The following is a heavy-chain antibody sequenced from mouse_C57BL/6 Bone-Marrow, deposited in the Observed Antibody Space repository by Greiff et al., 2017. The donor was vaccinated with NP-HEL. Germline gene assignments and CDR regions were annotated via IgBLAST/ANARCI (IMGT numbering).Heavy chain of an antibody. V-gene: IGHV14-4*01. CDR3: NTWRVYYDMDY. J-gene: IGHJ4*01. Sequence: EVQLQESGAELVRPGASVKLSCTASGFNIKDDYMHWVKQRPEQGLEWIGWIGPENGDAEYASKFPGKATITADTSSNTGYLQVSSLTSEDTAVYYCNTWRVYYDMDYWGQGTSVTVSS. CDR1: GFNIKDDY. CDR2: IGPENGDA.